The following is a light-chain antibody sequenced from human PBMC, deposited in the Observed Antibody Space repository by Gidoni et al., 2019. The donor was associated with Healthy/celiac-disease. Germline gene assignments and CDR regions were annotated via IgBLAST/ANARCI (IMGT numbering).Light chain of an antibody. CDR2: DAS. CDR3: QRRSNWPSLT. V-gene: IGKV3-11*01. CDR1: QSVSSS. J-gene: IGKJ4*01. Sequence: DIVLTQSPATLSLSPGERATLPCRASQSVSSSLACYQHKPSQATRLLIYDASNRATGIPARFSGSGSGTDFTLTISSRGPEDFEVYYCQRRSNWPSLTFGGGTKVEIK.